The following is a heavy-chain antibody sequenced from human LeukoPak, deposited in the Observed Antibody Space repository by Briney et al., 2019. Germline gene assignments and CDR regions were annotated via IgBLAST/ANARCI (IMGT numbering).Heavy chain of an antibody. CDR1: GGSFSGYY. V-gene: IGHV4-34*01. D-gene: IGHD3-10*01. CDR3: ARVMVRGVIKFVDY. J-gene: IGHJ4*02. CDR2: INHSGST. Sequence: SETLSLTCAVYGGSFSGYYWSWIRQPPGKGLEWIGEINHSGSTNYNPSLKSRVTISVDTSKNQFSLKLSSVTAADTAVYYCARVMVRGVIKFVDYWGQGTLVTVSS.